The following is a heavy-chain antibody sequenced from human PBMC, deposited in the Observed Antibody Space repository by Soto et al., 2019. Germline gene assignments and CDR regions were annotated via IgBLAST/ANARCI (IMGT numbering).Heavy chain of an antibody. D-gene: IGHD4-4*01. Sequence: PGGSMSLSWGAAGCTFSSYSMNWVRPAQGKGLEWVSAISGSGGSTYYADSVKGRFTISRDNSENTLYLQMNSLRAEDPAVYYCAKDRATVATFYFDYWGHGTLVTV. J-gene: IGHJ4*01. CDR1: GCTFSSYS. V-gene: IGHV3-23*01. CDR2: ISGSGGST. CDR3: AKDRATVATFYFDY.